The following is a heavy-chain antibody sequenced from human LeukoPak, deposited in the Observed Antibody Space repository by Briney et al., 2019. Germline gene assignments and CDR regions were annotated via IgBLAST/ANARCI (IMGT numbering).Heavy chain of an antibody. CDR2: ISYDGSSK. Sequence: GRSLRLSCAASGFTFSTYAMHWVRQAPGKGLEWVAVISYDGSSKYYADSVKGRFTISRDNAKNSLYLQMNSLRAEDTALYYCARYYDYDSRGYYYYFDYWGQGTLVTVSS. CDR1: GFTFSTYA. CDR3: ARYYDYDSRGYYYYFDY. J-gene: IGHJ4*02. D-gene: IGHD3-22*01. V-gene: IGHV3-30*04.